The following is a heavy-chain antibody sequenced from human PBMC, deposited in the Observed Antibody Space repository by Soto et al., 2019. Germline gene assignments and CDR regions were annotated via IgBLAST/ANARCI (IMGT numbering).Heavy chain of an antibody. CDR3: ARSVVVPAASGTYYYYYGMDV. CDR2: INHSGST. Sequence: QVQLQQWGAGLLKPSETLSLTCAVYGGSFSGYYWSWIRQPPGKGLEWLGEINHSGSTNYNPSLKSRVTISVDTSKNQFSLKLSSVTAADTAVYYCARSVVVPAASGTYYYYYGMDVWGQGTTVTVSS. D-gene: IGHD2-2*01. V-gene: IGHV4-34*01. J-gene: IGHJ6*02. CDR1: GGSFSGYY.